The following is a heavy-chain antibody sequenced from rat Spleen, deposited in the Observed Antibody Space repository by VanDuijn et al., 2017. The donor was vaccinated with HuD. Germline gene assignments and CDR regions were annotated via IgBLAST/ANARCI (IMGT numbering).Heavy chain of an antibody. CDR1: GFTLSDYY. V-gene: IGHV5-20*01. D-gene: IGHD1-1*01. CDR2: ITNSGGST. Sequence: EVQLVESDGGLVQPGRSLKLSCAASGFTLSDYYMAWVRQAPKKGLEWVASITNSGGSTYYRDSVKGRFNISRDDAKRTLYLQMDSLRSEDTATYYCTTEGDFFSGYLDYWGQGVMVTVSS. CDR3: TTEGDFFSGYLDY. J-gene: IGHJ2*01.